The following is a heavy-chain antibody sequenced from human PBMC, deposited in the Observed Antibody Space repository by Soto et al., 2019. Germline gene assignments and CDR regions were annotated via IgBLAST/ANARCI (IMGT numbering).Heavy chain of an antibody. J-gene: IGHJ4*02. CDR1: GFTFRSYG. D-gene: IGHD1-26*01. Sequence: ESGGGVVQPGRSLRLSCAASGFTFRSYGMHWVRQAPGKGLEWVAVISYDGSNKYYADSVKSRFTISRDNSKNTLYLQMNSLRAEDTAVYFCAILVGATSVDCWGQGPLVTVSS. CDR3: AILVGATSVDC. V-gene: IGHV3-30*03. CDR2: ISYDGSNK.